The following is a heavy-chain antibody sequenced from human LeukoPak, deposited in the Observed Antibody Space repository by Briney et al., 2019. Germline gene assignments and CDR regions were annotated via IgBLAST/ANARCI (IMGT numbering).Heavy chain of an antibody. J-gene: IGHJ4*02. V-gene: IGHV5-51*01. CDR3: AASVMVATFNFDY. CDR2: IYPGDSDT. Sequence: GESLKISCKGSGYSFTSYWIGWVRQMPGKGLEWMGIIYPGDSDTRYSPSFQGQVTISADKSISTAYLQWSSLKASDTATYYCAASVMVATFNFDYWGQGTLVTVSS. CDR1: GYSFTSYW. D-gene: IGHD5-12*01.